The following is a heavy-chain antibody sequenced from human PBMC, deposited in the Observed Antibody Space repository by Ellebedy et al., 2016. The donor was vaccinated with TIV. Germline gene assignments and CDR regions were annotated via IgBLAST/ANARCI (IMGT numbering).Heavy chain of an antibody. CDR3: TTGGVVVPAAMQFHYYYYYGMDV. Sequence: GESLKISCAASGFTFDDYGMSWFRQAPGKGLEWVGFIRSKAYGGTTEYAASVKGRFTISRDDSKSIAYLQMNSLKTEDTAVYYCTTGGVVVPAAMQFHYYYYYGMDVWGQGTTVTVSS. J-gene: IGHJ6*02. D-gene: IGHD2-2*01. CDR1: GFTFDDYG. CDR2: IRSKAYGGTT. V-gene: IGHV3-49*03.